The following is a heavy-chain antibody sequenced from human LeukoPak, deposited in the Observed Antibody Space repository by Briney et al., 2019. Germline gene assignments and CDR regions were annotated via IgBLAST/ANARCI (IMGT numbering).Heavy chain of an antibody. CDR2: ISSSGSTI. V-gene: IGHV3-48*03. Sequence: GGSLRLSCAASGFTFSSYEMNWVRQAQGKGLEWVSYISSSGSTIYYADSVRGRFTISRDNAKNSLYLQMNSPRAEDTAVYYCAELGITMIGGVWGKGTTVTISS. J-gene: IGHJ6*04. CDR3: AELGITMIGGV. CDR1: GFTFSSYE. D-gene: IGHD3-10*02.